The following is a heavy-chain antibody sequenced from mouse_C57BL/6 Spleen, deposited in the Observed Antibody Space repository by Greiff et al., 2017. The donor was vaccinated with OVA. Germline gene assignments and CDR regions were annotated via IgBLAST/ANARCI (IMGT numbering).Heavy chain of an antibody. J-gene: IGHJ1*03. D-gene: IGHD3-3*01. Sequence: EVKLEESEGGLVQPGSSMKLSCTASGFTFSDYYMAWVRQVPEKGLEWVANINYDGSSTYYLDSLKSRFIISRDNAKNILYLQMSSLKSEDTATYYCAREGGAEYFDVWGTGTTVTVSS. CDR1: GFTFSDYY. CDR3: AREGGAEYFDV. CDR2: INYDGSST. V-gene: IGHV5-16*01.